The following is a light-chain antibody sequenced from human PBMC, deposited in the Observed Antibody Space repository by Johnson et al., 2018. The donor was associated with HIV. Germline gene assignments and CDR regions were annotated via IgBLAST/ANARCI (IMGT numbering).Light chain of an antibody. J-gene: IGLJ1*01. V-gene: IGLV1-51*01. CDR2: DNN. CDR3: GTWDSSLSVLYV. Sequence: QSVLTQPPSVSAAPGQKVTISCSGSSSNIGNNYVSWYQQLPGTAPKLLIYDNNKRPSGIPDRFSGSKSGTSATLGITGLLTGDEADYYCGTWDSSLSVLYVFGTGTKVTVL. CDR1: SSNIGNNY.